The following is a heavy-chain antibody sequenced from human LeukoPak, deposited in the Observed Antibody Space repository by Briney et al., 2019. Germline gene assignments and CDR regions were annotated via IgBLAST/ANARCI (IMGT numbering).Heavy chain of an antibody. CDR3: ARSGTITAAGLFDS. J-gene: IGHJ4*02. V-gene: IGHV3-53*01. CDR1: GFTVSSDY. Sequence: PGGSLRLSCVASGFTVSSDYMSWVRQAPGKGLEWVSVIYSGGTTFYAYSMKGRFTISRDTSKNTLYLQMHSLRAEDTAVYYCARSGTITAAGLFDSWGQGTLVTVSS. D-gene: IGHD6-13*01. CDR2: IYSGGTT.